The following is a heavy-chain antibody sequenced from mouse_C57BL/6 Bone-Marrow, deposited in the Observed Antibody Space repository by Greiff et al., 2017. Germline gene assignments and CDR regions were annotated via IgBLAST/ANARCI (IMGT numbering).Heavy chain of an antibody. CDR2: INPGSGGT. CDR1: GYAFTNYL. D-gene: IGHD4-1*02. V-gene: IGHV1-54*01. J-gene: IGHJ2*01. Sequence: QVQLQQSGAELVRPGTSVKVSCKASGYAFTNYLIAWVQQRPGQGLEWIGVINPGSGGTNYNEKFKGKATLTADKSSSTAYMQLSSLTSEDSAVYYCARPNLGTQLGRDYWGQGTTLTVSS. CDR3: ARPNLGTQLGRDY.